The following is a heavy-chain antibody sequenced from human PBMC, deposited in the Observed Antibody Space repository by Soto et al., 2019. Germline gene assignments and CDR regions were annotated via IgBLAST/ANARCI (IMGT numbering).Heavy chain of an antibody. D-gene: IGHD6-13*01. CDR3: ARPRYRSSGYSSRYYYCYGMDG. CDR1: GFTFSSYS. J-gene: IGHJ6*02. V-gene: IGHV3-21*01. CDR2: ISSSSSYI. Sequence: LRLSCAASGFTFSSYSMNWVRQAPGKGLEWVSSISSSSSYIYYADSVKGRFTISRDNAKNSLYLQMNSLRAEDTAVYYCARPRYRSSGYSSRYYYCYGMDGLCRGTTFTVSS.